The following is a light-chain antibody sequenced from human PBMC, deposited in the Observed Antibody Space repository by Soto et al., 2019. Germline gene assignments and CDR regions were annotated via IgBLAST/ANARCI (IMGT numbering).Light chain of an antibody. Sequence: DIVLTQSPLFLPVTPGEPASISCRSSQSLLDSNGYDSLDWYLQKPGQSPQLLIYLGSNRGSGVTARFGGRGQGTDFTLKISRVEAEEVWVYYCLQDLQTPTKLGLGTKVESK. CDR1: QSLLDSNGYDS. CDR2: LGS. CDR3: LQDLQTPTK. J-gene: IGKJ1*01. V-gene: IGKV2-28*01.